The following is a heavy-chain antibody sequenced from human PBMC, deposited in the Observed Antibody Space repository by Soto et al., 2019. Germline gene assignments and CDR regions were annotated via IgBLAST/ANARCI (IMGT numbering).Heavy chain of an antibody. CDR3: ATSYGSGYRAFDY. CDR2: VNPILSMS. CDR1: GDTFSFYS. D-gene: IGHD3-10*01. V-gene: IGHV1-69*04. J-gene: IGHJ4*02. Sequence: QVQLVQSGAEVKRPGSSVKVSCKASGDTFSFYSINWVRQAPGLGLEWMGRVNPILSMSNYAQRFQGRVTMTADKSTRTAYMALSGLRSADTAMYYCATSYGSGYRAFDYWGQGALVTVSS.